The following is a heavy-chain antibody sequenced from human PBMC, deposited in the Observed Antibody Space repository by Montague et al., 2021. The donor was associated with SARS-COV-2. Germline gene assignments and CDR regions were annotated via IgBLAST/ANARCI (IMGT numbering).Heavy chain of an antibody. J-gene: IGHJ4*02. V-gene: IGHV4-39*02. D-gene: IGHD3-10*01. CDR2: IYYSGTT. CDR3: ARGMIRGVTTPFDY. CDR1: SGSIISSGYY. Sequence: SETLSPTCSLSSGSIISSGYYWGWIREPPGKELEWIGNIYYSGTTYYNPSLQSRGTISVDTSKNHLSLRLSSVTAADTAVYFCARGMIRGVTTPFDYWGQGSQVTVSS.